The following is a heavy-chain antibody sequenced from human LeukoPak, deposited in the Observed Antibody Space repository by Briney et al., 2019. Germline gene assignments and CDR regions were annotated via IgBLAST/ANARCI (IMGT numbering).Heavy chain of an antibody. V-gene: IGHV3-48*03. D-gene: IGHD4-23*01. CDR2: ISRSGDTT. J-gene: IGHJ4*02. Sequence: GGSLRLSCAASGFSFSGYEMNWVRQAPGKGLEWVSYISRSGDTTYYADSVKGRFTISRDNAKNSLYLQMNTLRAEDTALYYCARDLGFGGNSLSNWGQGPLVTVSS. CDR1: GFSFSGYE. CDR3: ARDLGFGGNSLSN.